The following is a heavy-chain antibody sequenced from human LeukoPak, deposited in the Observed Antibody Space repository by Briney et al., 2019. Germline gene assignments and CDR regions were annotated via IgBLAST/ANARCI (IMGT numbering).Heavy chain of an antibody. D-gene: IGHD1-26*01. J-gene: IGHJ5*02. Sequence: PGGSLRLSCAASGFTFSSYAMSWVRQAPGKGLEWVSAISGSGGSTYYADSVKGRFTISRDNSKNTLYLQMNSLRAEDTAVYYCAKDQWELRTHNWFDPWGQGTLVTVSS. CDR1: GFTFSSYA. V-gene: IGHV3-23*01. CDR3: AKDQWELRTHNWFDP. CDR2: ISGSGGST.